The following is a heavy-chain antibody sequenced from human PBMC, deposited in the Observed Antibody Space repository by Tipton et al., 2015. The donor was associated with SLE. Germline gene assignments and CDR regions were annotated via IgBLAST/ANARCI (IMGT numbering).Heavy chain of an antibody. D-gene: IGHD3-10*01. CDR1: GGSMSTYY. V-gene: IGHV4-59*01. CDR2: IYYSGST. CDR3: ARVGSGVDY. J-gene: IGHJ4*02. Sequence: TLSLTCTVSGGSMSTYYWSWIRQPPGKGLEWIGYIYYSGSTNYNPSLKSRVTISVDTSKNQFSLKLSSVTAADTAVYYCARVGSGVDYWGQGTLVTVSS.